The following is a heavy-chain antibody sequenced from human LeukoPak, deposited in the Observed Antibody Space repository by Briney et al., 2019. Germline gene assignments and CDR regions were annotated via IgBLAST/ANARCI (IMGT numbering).Heavy chain of an antibody. D-gene: IGHD3-22*01. CDR2: ISGSGGST. V-gene: IGHV3-23*01. CDR1: GFTFSSYA. J-gene: IGHJ4*02. Sequence: PGGSLRLSCAASGFTFSSYAMSWVRQAPGKGLEWVSAISGSGGSTYYADSVKGRFTISRDNSKNTLYLQMNSLRAEDTAVYYCAKEMAMIVVVTPPERGYWGQGTLVTVSS. CDR3: AKEMAMIVVVTPPERGY.